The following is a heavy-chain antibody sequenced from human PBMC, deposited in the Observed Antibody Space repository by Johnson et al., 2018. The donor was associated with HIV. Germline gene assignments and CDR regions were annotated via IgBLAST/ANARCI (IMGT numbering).Heavy chain of an antibody. CDR3: ATLMRETYYYGSGSHGAFDI. D-gene: IGHD3-10*01. J-gene: IGHJ3*02. Sequence: QVQLVESGGGLVQPGGSMRLSCAASGFTFSDYYMSWIRQAPGKGLEWVSYISSSGSTIYYADSVKGRFTISRDNAKNSLYRQMNSLRAEDTAVYYCATLMRETYYYGSGSHGAFDICGQGTMVTVSS. V-gene: IGHV3-11*04. CDR1: GFTFSDYY. CDR2: ISSSGSTI.